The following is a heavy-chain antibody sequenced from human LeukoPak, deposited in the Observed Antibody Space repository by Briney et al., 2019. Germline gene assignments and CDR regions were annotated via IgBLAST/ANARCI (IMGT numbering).Heavy chain of an antibody. V-gene: IGHV4-4*02. Sequence: SETLSLTCAVSGGSISNDHWWNWVRQPPGKGLEWIGEIYHSGSTNYNPSLKSRVTISVDKSKNQFSLKLNSVTAADSAMYYCVRNPGNWGQGTLVTVSS. CDR3: VRNPGN. D-gene: IGHD1-14*01. J-gene: IGHJ4*02. CDR2: IYHSGST. CDR1: GGSISNDHW.